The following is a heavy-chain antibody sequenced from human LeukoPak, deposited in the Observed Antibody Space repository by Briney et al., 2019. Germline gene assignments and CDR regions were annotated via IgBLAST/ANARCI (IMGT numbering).Heavy chain of an antibody. J-gene: IGHJ4*02. D-gene: IGHD1-26*01. Sequence: GSLRISCGAAGFTLQKHGMHRGRQGSGQGLEWVAGIWYDGSNEYYADSVKGRFTISRDNSKNTLYLRMNSLRVEDTSVYYCARDSGIYSDLDYWGQGTLVTVSS. CDR2: IWYDGSNE. V-gene: IGHV3-33*08. CDR1: GFTLQKHG. CDR3: ARDSGIYSDLDY.